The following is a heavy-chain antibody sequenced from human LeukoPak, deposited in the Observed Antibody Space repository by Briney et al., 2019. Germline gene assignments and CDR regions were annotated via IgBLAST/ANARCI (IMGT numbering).Heavy chain of an antibody. D-gene: IGHD4-11*01. J-gene: IGHJ6*02. CDR3: ARVSRDFYSNYYYYYGMDV. V-gene: IGHV3-21*01. CDR2: ISSSSSYI. CDR1: GFTFSSYS. Sequence: GGSLRLSCAASGFTFSSYSMNWVRQAPGKGLEWVSSISSSSSYIYYADSVKGRFTISRDNAKNSLYLQMNSLRAEDTAVYYCARVSRDFYSNYYYYYGMDVWGQGTTVTVSS.